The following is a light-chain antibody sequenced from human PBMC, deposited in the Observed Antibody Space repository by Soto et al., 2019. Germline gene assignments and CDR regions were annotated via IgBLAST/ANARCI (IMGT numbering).Light chain of an antibody. CDR3: SSYTSSTDYV. V-gene: IGLV2-14*01. J-gene: IGLJ1*01. CDR1: TSDSGFYNY. Sequence: QSVLTQPASVSGSPGQSITISCTGTTSDSGFYNYVSWYQHHPGKAPKLLIYEVTNRHSGVSNRFSGSKSCNTASLTISGLQAEDEADYYCSSYTSSTDYVFGTGTKV. CDR2: EVT.